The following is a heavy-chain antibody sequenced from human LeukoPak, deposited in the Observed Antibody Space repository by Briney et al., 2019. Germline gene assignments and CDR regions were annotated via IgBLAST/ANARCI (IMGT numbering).Heavy chain of an antibody. D-gene: IGHD6-13*01. J-gene: IGHJ4*02. CDR3: VKDGGRDTAAAYY. V-gene: IGHV3-9*01. Sequence: GGSLRPSCAASGFTFDDYAMHWVRQAPGKGLEWVSGILRNSGSIGYADSVKGRFTISRDDAKNSLYLQMNSLRAEDTALYYCVKDGGRDTAAAYYWGQGTLVSVSS. CDR1: GFTFDDYA. CDR2: ILRNSGSI.